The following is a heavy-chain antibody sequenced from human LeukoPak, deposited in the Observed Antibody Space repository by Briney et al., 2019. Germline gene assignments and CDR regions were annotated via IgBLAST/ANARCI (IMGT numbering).Heavy chain of an antibody. CDR1: GFSFRSYG. V-gene: IGHV3-30*18. CDR3: AKDGIRYYYDSSGYYGDY. Sequence: PGGSLRLSCAASGFSFRSYGMHWVRQAPGKGLEWVAVISYEGSNEYYADSVKGRLTISRDNSKNTLYLQMTSLRAEDTAVYYCAKDGIRYYYDSSGYYGDYWGQGTLVTVSS. D-gene: IGHD3-22*01. J-gene: IGHJ4*02. CDR2: ISYEGSNE.